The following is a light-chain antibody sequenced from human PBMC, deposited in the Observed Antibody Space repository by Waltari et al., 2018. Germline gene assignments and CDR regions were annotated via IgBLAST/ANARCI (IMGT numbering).Light chain of an antibody. CDR1: QDISNQ. V-gene: IGKV1D-12*01. J-gene: IGKJ5*01. CDR2: DAS. Sequence: DIQMTQSPSSVSASVGDTVTITCRASQDISNQLTWYQQKPGKAPKFLIYDASTLESVVPSRFSGSGSGTDFTLPVRSLQPEDFATYYCQETNTFPITFGQGTRLEIK. CDR3: QETNTFPIT.